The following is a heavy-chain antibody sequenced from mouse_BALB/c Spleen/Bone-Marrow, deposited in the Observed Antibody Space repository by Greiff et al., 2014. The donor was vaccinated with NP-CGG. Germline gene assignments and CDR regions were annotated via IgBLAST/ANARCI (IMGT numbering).Heavy chain of an antibody. Sequence: EVQLQQSGAELVKPGASVKLSCTASGFNIKDTYMHWVKQRPEQGLEWIGRIDPANGNTKYDPKFQGKATITADTSSNTAYLQLSSLTSEDTAGDYCARWEYYAMDYWGQGTSVTVSS. CDR3: ARWEYYAMDY. CDR2: IDPANGNT. J-gene: IGHJ4*01. CDR1: GFNIKDTY. D-gene: IGHD4-1*01. V-gene: IGHV14-3*02.